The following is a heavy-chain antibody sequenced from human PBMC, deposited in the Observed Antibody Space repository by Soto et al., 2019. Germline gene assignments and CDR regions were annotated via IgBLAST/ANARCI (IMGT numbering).Heavy chain of an antibody. CDR3: ARDPWAAAY. CDR1: GFTVSTKY. J-gene: IGHJ4*02. CDR2: IYSGGST. D-gene: IGHD3-16*01. Sequence: EVQLVESGGGLVQPGGSLRLSCAASGFTVSTKYMSWVRQAPGKWLEWVSVIYSGGSTFYADSVRGRFTISRDNSKNTVNLQMNSLRAEDTAVYYCARDPWAAAYWFQGTLVSVSS. V-gene: IGHV3-66*01.